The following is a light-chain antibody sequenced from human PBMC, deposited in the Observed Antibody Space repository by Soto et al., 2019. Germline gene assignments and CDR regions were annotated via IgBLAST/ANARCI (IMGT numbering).Light chain of an antibody. V-gene: IGKV3D-15*01. CDR2: GAS. J-gene: IGKJ1*01. Sequence: EIVMTQSPATLSVSPGERATLSCRASQSVSSNLAWYQQKPGQAPRLLIYGASNRATGIPDRFSGGGSGAEYTLTISSLQSEDFAVYYCQQYDKWPRTFGQGTKVDIK. CDR1: QSVSSN. CDR3: QQYDKWPRT.